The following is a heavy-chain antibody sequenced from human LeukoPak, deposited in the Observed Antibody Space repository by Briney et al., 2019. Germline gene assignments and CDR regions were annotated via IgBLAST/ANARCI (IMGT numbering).Heavy chain of an antibody. CDR3: AHGAMYQLDY. J-gene: IGHJ4*02. CDR1: GFSFSSHG. CDR2: IIGGAGST. D-gene: IGHD2-2*01. V-gene: IGHV3-23*01. Sequence: GGTLRLSCAASGFSFSSHGMSWVRQAPGKGLEWVSGIIGGAGSTYYADSVKGRFTISGDNSKNTLFLQMNSLRAEDTAVYYCAHGAMYQLDYWGQGTLVAVSS.